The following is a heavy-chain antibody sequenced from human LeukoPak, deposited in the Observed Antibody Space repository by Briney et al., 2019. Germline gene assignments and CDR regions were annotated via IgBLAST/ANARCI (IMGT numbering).Heavy chain of an antibody. CDR3: ARDSPGYSSVVY. J-gene: IGHJ4*02. Sequence: GASVKVSCKASGYTFTGYYMHWVRQAPGQGLEWMGWISAYNGNTNYAQKLQGRVTMTTDTSTSTAYMELRSLRSDDTAVYYCARDSPGYSSVVYWGQGTLVTVSS. V-gene: IGHV1-18*04. CDR1: GYTFTGYY. D-gene: IGHD6-19*01. CDR2: ISAYNGNT.